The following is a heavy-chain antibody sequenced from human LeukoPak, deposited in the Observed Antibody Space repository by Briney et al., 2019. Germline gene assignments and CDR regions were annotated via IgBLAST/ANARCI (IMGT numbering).Heavy chain of an antibody. Sequence: GESLQISCKTSGYSFSNYWIGWVRQMPGKGLEWVAIIFPGDSDTRYSPSFRGQVTISADKSISTAYLQWSSLKASDTAMYYCARRPEYYFDYWGQGALVTVSS. V-gene: IGHV5-51*01. CDR3: ARRPEYYFDY. J-gene: IGHJ4*02. CDR2: IFPGDSDT. CDR1: GYSFSNYW.